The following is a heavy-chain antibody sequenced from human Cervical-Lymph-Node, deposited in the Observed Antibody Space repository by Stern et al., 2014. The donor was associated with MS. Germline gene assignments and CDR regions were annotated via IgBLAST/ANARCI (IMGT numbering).Heavy chain of an antibody. D-gene: IGHD3-22*01. J-gene: IGHJ4*02. CDR2: INPIFGTA. Sequence: VQLVESGAEVKKPGSSGKVSCKASGGTFSSYAISWVRQAPGQGLEWMGGINPIFGTANYAQKFQGRVTITADESTSTAYMELSSLRSEDTAVYYCARDVGKYYDSSGYSDWGQGTLVTVSS. CDR1: GGTFSSYA. V-gene: IGHV1-69*01. CDR3: ARDVGKYYDSSGYSD.